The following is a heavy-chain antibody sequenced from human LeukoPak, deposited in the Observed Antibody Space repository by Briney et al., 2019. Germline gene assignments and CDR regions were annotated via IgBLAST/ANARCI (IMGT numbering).Heavy chain of an antibody. J-gene: IGHJ6*03. CDR2: INPNSGGT. Sequence: GASVKVSCKASGYTFTGYYMHWVRQAPGQGLEWMGWINPNSGGTNYAQKFQGRVTLTRDTSISTAYMELSRLRSDDTAVYYCARDNRGVTESYMDVWGKGTTVTVSS. D-gene: IGHD4-23*01. CDR1: GYTFTGYY. V-gene: IGHV1-2*02. CDR3: ARDNRGVTESYMDV.